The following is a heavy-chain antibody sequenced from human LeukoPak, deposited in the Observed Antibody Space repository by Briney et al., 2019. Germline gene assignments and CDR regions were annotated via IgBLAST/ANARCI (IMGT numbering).Heavy chain of an antibody. J-gene: IGHJ5*02. CDR2: IIPIFGTA. D-gene: IGHD4-17*01. Sequence: SVNVSCKASGGTFSSYAISWVRQAPGQGLEWMGGIIPIFGTANYAQKFQGRVTITADESTSTAYMELSSLRSEDTAVYYCARVEDGDYGWFDPWGQGTLVTVSS. CDR3: ARVEDGDYGWFDP. V-gene: IGHV1-69*13. CDR1: GGTFSSYA.